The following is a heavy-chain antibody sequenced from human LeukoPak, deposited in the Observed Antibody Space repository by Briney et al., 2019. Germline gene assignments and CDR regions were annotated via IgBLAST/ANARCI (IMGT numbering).Heavy chain of an antibody. CDR2: INPSGGST. V-gene: IGHV1-46*01. Sequence: GASVKVSCKASGYTFTSYYMHWVRQAPGQGLEWMGIINPSGGSTSYAQKFQGRVTMTRDTSTSTVYMELSSLRSEDTAVYYCARSGEFGELLDRLFDYWGQGTLVTVSS. J-gene: IGHJ4*02. CDR3: ARSGEFGELLDRLFDY. CDR1: GYTFTSYY. D-gene: IGHD3-10*01.